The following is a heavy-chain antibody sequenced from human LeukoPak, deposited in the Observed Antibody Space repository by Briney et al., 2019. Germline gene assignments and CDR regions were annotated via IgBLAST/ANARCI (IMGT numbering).Heavy chain of an antibody. CDR3: ARDRRTPGAFDI. J-gene: IGHJ3*02. CDR1: GGSISSYY. Sequence: SETLPLTCTVSGGSISSYYWSWIRQPAGKGLEWIGRIYTSGSTNYNPSLKSRVTMSVDTSKNQFSLKLSSVTAADTAVYYCARDRRTPGAFDIWGQGTMVTVSS. D-gene: IGHD2-15*01. CDR2: IYTSGST. V-gene: IGHV4-4*07.